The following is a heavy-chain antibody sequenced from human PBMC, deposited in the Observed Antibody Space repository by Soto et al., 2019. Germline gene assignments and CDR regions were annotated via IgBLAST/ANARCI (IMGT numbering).Heavy chain of an antibody. CDR3: GRHKSGGGSYPFDF. CDR2: IYPGDSDA. J-gene: IGHJ4*02. CDR1: GYSFTNYW. V-gene: IGHV5-51*01. Sequence: GESLKISCKASGYSFTNYWIGWVRQMPGKGLEWVGIIYPGDSDARYSPSFQGQVTISVDKSINTAYLQWSSLKASDTAMYYCGRHKSGGGSYPFDFWGQGTLVTVSS. D-gene: IGHD3-10*01.